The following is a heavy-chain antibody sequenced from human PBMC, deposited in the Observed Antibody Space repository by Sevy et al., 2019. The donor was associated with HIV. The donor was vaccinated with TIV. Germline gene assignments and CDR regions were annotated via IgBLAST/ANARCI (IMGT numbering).Heavy chain of an antibody. CDR2: INPNSGGT. CDR3: ARSASAGSPNCFDP. V-gene: IGHV1-2*02. CDR1: GYTFTGYY. D-gene: IGHD6-13*01. J-gene: IGHJ5*02. Sequence: ASVKVSCKASGYTFTGYYMHWVRQAPGQGLEWMGWINPNSGGTNYAQKFQGRVTMTRDTSISTAYMGLGRLRSDDTAVYYCARSASAGSPNCFDPWGQGTLVTVSS.